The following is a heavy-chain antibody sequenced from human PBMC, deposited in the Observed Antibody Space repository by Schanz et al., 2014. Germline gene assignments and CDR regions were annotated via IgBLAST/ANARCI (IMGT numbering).Heavy chain of an antibody. V-gene: IGHV1-18*04. CDR1: GDTFSKYN. CDR3: ARGGGPEDVFDI. CDR2: ISPYNGNT. Sequence: VQLEQSGPEVKKPGSSVKVSCQAFGDTFSKYNIMWVRQVPGQGLEWLGWISPYNGNTNYAQKLQGRVTITADRSTSTAYMELRSLRSDDTAVYYCARGGGPEDVFDIWGQGTILTVSS. J-gene: IGHJ3*02. D-gene: IGHD5-12*01.